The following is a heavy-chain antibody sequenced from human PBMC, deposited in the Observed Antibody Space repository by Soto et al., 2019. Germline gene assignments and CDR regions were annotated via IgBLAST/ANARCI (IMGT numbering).Heavy chain of an antibody. Sequence: LCLTCRWSAGSYLGCSYYCSRIRQPPGKGLEWIGYIYYSGSTYYNPSLKSRVNISVDTSKNQFSLKLSSVTAADTAVYYCARCPSGTTIWAFDMWGQCTMVS. CDR2: IYYSGST. V-gene: IGHV4-31*03. CDR1: AGSYLGCSYY. CDR3: ARCPSGTTIWAFDM. D-gene: IGHD1-7*01. J-gene: IGHJ3*02.